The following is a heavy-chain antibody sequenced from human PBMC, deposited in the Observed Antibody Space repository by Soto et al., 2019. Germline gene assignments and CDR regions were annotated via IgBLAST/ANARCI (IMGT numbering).Heavy chain of an antibody. CDR1: GFTISNYW. Sequence: EVQLVESGGGLVQPGGSLSLSCAASGFTISNYWMHWVRQSPGKGLVWVAGIDSYGGYSRYADSVRGRFTISRDNGKNSLYLQMNSLRHEDTAVYYSARERPHNGFDPWGQGALVTVST. V-gene: IGHV3-74*01. CDR2: IDSYGGYS. J-gene: IGHJ5*02. CDR3: ARERPHNGFDP.